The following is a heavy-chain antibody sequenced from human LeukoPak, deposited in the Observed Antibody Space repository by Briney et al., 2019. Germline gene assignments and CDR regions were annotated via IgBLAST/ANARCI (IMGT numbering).Heavy chain of an antibody. J-gene: IGHJ4*02. D-gene: IGHD2-2*01. Sequence: PSETLSLTCAVSGGSISSGGYFWSWVRQAPGKGLELVSAISGSGGSTYYADSVKGRFTISRDNSKNTLYLQMNSLRAEDTAVYYCAKWCSSTSCYLNWGQGTLVTVSS. CDR3: AKWCSSTSCYLN. CDR1: GGSISSGGYF. V-gene: IGHV3-23*01. CDR2: ISGSGGST.